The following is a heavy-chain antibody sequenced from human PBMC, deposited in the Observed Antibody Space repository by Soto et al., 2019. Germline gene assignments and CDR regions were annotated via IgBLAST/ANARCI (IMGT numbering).Heavy chain of an antibody. V-gene: IGHV4-34*01. CDR2: ITHTGSI. CDR1: GGSFSGYH. J-gene: IGHJ2*01. CDR3: ASHLKDTVTVYWYFDL. Sequence: QVQLQQWGAGLLKPSETLSLSCAVYGGSFSGYHWSWIRQPPGRGLEWIGEITHTGSIDYNPSLKSRVAISADTSKNQCSLRRSSVTAADTAVYYCASHLKDTVTVYWYFDLWGRGTLVTVSS. D-gene: IGHD4-17*01.